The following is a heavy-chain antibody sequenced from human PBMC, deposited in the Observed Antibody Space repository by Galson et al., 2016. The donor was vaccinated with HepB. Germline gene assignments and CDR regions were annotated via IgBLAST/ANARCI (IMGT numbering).Heavy chain of an antibody. J-gene: IGHJ4*02. D-gene: IGHD3-22*01. CDR1: GGSIDTSAHF. V-gene: IGHV4-39*01. Sequence: ETLSLTCTVSGGSIDTSAHFWGWIRQPPGKGLEWIGRIYYTGSASYNPSLQSRVTVSIDTSRNQFSLSLRSVTAADTGVYYCARLGDYFDRSGYSFPWGQGTQVTVSS. CDR2: IYYTGSA. CDR3: ARLGDYFDRSGYSFP.